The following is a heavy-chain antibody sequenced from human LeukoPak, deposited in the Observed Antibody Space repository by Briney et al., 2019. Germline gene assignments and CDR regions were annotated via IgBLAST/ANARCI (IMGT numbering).Heavy chain of an antibody. CDR1: GVSLHRSF. CDR2: IYSSGTT. J-gene: IGHJ4*02. CDR3: GRRPAVDGPIDN. Sequence: SETLSLTCVVSGVSLHRSFWTWVRQPPGKGLEWIGRIYSSGTTDYSPSLKSRLTISIGTSKNQFSLRLASMTAADTAVYFCGRRPAVDGPIDNWGQGILVAVSS. V-gene: IGHV4-59*01. D-gene: IGHD3/OR15-3a*01.